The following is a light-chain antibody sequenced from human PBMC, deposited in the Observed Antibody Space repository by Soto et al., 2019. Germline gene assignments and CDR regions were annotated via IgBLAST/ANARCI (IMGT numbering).Light chain of an antibody. Sequence: EIVMTQSPATMSVSPGERATLSCRASQSVSSNLAWYQQKPGQAPRLLIFGASTRATGIPARFSGGESGTEFTLTVTILQSEDFAVYYCHQYNNWPPVTFGGGTKVEIK. CDR2: GAS. V-gene: IGKV3-15*01. CDR1: QSVSSN. CDR3: HQYNNWPPVT. J-gene: IGKJ4*01.